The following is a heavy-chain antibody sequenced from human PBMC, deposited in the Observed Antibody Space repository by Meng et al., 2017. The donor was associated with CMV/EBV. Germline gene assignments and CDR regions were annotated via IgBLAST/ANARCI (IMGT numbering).Heavy chain of an antibody. J-gene: IGHJ6*02. D-gene: IGHD2-2*01. Sequence: SVKVSCKASGGTFSSYAISWVRQAPGQGLEWMGGIIPILGIANYAQKFQGRVTITADKSTSTAYMELSSLRSEDTAVYYCALGGMVPAAVYGMDVWGQGTTVTVSS. V-gene: IGHV1-69*10. CDR2: IIPILGIA. CDR1: GGTFSSYA. CDR3: ALGGMVPAAVYGMDV.